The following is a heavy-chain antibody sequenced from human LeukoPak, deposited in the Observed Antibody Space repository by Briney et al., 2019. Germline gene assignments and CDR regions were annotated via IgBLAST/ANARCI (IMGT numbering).Heavy chain of an antibody. Sequence: GGSLRLSCAASGFTFSSYDMHWFRQATGKGLEWVSAIGTAGDTYYPGSVKGRFTISRENAKNSLYLQMNSLRAGDTAVYYCARGGYCSGGRCYGGDYWGQGTLVTVPS. J-gene: IGHJ4*02. V-gene: IGHV3-13*01. CDR3: ARGGYCSGGRCYGGDY. D-gene: IGHD2-15*01. CDR1: GFTFSSYD. CDR2: IGTAGDT.